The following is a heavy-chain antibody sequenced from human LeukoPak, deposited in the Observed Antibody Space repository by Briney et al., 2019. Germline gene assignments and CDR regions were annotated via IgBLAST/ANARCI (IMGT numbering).Heavy chain of an antibody. V-gene: IGHV5-51*01. CDR3: ATPYSSSWP. CDR2: IYPGDSDT. CDR1: GYIFTDYW. Sequence: HGESLKISCKGSGYIFTDYWIGWVRQMPGKGLEWMGIIYPGDSDTKYSPSFQGQVTISADRSINTAYLQWSSLRASDTAIYYCATPYSSSWPWGQGTLVTVSS. J-gene: IGHJ5*02. D-gene: IGHD6-13*01.